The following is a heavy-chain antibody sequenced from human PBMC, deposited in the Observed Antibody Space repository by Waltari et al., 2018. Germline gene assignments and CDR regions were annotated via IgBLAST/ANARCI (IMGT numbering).Heavy chain of an antibody. CDR2: ISSGGSYI. CDR1: GFTFSSYS. CDR3: ARYSGYDEFDY. Sequence: EVQLVESGGGLVKPGGSLRLSCAASGFTFSSYSMNWVRQAPGKGLEGVSSISSGGSYIYYADSVKGRFTISRDNAKNSLYLQMNSLRAEDTAVYYCARYSGYDEFDYWGQGTLVTVSS. D-gene: IGHD5-12*01. J-gene: IGHJ4*02. V-gene: IGHV3-21*01.